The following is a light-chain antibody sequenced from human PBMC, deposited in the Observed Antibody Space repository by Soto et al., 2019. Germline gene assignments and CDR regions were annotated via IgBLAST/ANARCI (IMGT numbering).Light chain of an antibody. J-gene: IGLJ2*01. Sequence: QPVLTQPPSVSGAPGQRVTISCTGSSSNIGATHVVHWYQQSPGRAPNLLIYGTTNRPSGVPDRFSGSQSGTSASLAITGLQAEAEADYYCQSYDNTLSASVFGGGTKLTVL. V-gene: IGLV1-40*01. CDR1: SSNIGATHV. CDR3: QSYDNTLSASV. CDR2: GTT.